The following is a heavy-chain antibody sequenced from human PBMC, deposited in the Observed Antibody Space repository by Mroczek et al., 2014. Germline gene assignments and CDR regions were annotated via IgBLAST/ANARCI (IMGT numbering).Heavy chain of an antibody. J-gene: IGHJ4*02. D-gene: IGHD3-3*01. Sequence: QVQLQQWGAGLLKPSETLSLTCAVYGGSFSGYYWSWIRQPPGKGLEWIGEINHSGSTNYNPSLKSRVTISVDTSKNQFSLKLSSVTAADTAVYYCAGRITIFGVVTHYYFDYWGQGTLVTVSS. CDR1: GGSFSGYY. CDR3: AGRITIFGVVTHYYFDY. V-gene: IGHV4-34*01. CDR2: INHSGST.